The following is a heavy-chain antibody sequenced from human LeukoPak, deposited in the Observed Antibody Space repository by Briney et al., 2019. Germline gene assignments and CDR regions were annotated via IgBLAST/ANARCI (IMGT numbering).Heavy chain of an antibody. J-gene: IGHJ5*02. CDR1: ASTFTFYN. CDR2: INPNSGGT. CDR3: ATVEYSSRYLLRP. V-gene: IGHV1-2*02. D-gene: IGHD2/OR15-2a*01. Sequence: GASVKVTCKSSASTFTFYNIDWVRQAPGQGLEWMGWINPNSGGTKYAQKFQGRVTVTRDTSTSTVYMELSRLRSDDTAVYYCATVEYSSRYLLRPGGQGTL.